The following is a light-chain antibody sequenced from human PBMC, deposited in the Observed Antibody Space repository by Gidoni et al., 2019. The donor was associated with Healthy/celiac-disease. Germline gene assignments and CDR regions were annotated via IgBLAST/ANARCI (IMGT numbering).Light chain of an antibody. J-gene: IGKJ1*01. CDR1: QSVVYSYNNNNY. CDR2: CAS. CDR3: QQYYSTPWT. Sequence: IVMTPSTYSLAVSLDERATINCKSSQSVVYSYNNNNYLAWYQQKPGQPPKLLIYCASLQESGVHDRFSGSGCGKDFTLTISSLQDEDVAVYYCQQYYSTPWTFGQGTKVEIK. V-gene: IGKV4-1*01.